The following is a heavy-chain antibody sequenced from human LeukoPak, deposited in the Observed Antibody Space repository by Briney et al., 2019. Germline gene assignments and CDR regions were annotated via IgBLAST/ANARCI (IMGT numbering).Heavy chain of an antibody. CDR3: ARDRTLHSSSYYYYYYMDV. CDR2: IYTSGST. Sequence: SETLSLTCTVSGGSISSYYWSWIRQPAGKGLEWIGRIYTSGSTNYNPSLKSRVTISVDKSKNQFSLKLSSVTAAGTAVYYCARDRTLHSSSYYYYYYMDVWGKGTTVTVSS. V-gene: IGHV4-4*07. D-gene: IGHD6-6*01. J-gene: IGHJ6*03. CDR1: GGSISSYY.